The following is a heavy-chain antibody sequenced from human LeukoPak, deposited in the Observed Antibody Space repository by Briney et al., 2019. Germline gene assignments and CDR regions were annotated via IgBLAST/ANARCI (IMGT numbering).Heavy chain of an antibody. D-gene: IGHD3-3*01. Sequence: SQTLSLTCTVSDGSISSGSYYWSWIRQPAGKGLEWIGRIYTSGSTNYNPSLKSRVTMSVDTSKNQFSLKLSSVTAADTAVYYCARERGDYDFWSGYRNDAFDIWGQGTMVTVSS. CDR2: IYTSGST. V-gene: IGHV4-61*02. CDR3: ARERGDYDFWSGYRNDAFDI. CDR1: DGSISSGSYY. J-gene: IGHJ3*02.